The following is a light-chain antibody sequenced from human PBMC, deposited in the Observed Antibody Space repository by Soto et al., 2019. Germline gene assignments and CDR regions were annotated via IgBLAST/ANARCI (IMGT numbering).Light chain of an antibody. CDR1: QSVASN. CDR2: GAS. CDR3: QQYHNCHPQST. J-gene: IGKJ2*01. Sequence: EIVMPQSPASLSVSPGDVATLSCRASQSVASNVAWYQHKPGQGPRLLIHGASTRAVGVPATFSGSGSGTDFTLTISSMQSEDFAVYYGQQYHNCHPQSTFGKGTKLQIK. V-gene: IGKV3-15*01.